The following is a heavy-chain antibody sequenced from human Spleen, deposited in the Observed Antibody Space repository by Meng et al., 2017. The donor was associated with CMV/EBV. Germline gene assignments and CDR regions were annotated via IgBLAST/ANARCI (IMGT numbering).Heavy chain of an antibody. Sequence: GGSLRLSCAASGFTFSSYQMNWVRQAPEKGLEWVSCISSGGSTIYYADSVKGRFTISRDNAKNSLYLQMNSLRAEDTAVYYCASLTMKGYWGQGTLVTVSS. D-gene: IGHD3-22*01. CDR1: GFTFSSYQ. CDR2: ISSGGSTI. J-gene: IGHJ4*02. V-gene: IGHV3-48*03. CDR3: ASLTMKGY.